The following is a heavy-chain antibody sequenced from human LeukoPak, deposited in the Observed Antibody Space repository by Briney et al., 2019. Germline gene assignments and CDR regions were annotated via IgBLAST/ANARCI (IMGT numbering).Heavy chain of an antibody. Sequence: EAGGSLRLSCAASGFTSSDYTMNWVRQAPGKGLEWVSYISSSSSYIYYADSVKGRFTISRDNAENSLYLQMNSLRAEDTAVYYCARGSEGYCSGGGCYYGMDVWGQGTTVTVSS. D-gene: IGHD2-15*01. J-gene: IGHJ6*01. CDR1: GFTSSDYT. CDR2: ISSSSSYI. CDR3: ARGSEGYCSGGGCYYGMDV. V-gene: IGHV3-21*01.